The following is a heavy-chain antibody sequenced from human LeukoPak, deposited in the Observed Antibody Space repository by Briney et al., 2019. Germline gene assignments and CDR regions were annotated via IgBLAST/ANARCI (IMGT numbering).Heavy chain of an antibody. CDR3: ARDPGRSGGSCYSDY. J-gene: IGHJ4*02. CDR1: GFTFTSYG. Sequence: GRSLRLSCAASGFTFTSYGMHWVRQAPGKGLEWVSSISSSGTYIYYADSVKGRFTISRDNAKNSLYLQMNSLRAEDTAVYYCARDPGRSGGSCYSDYWGQGTLVTVSS. CDR2: ISSSGTYI. V-gene: IGHV3-21*01. D-gene: IGHD2-15*01.